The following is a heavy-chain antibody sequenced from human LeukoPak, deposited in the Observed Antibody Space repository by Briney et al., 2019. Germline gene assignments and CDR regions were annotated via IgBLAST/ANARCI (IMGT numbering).Heavy chain of an antibody. J-gene: IGHJ5*02. V-gene: IGHV3-48*03. CDR2: ISSSGSTI. D-gene: IGHD6-6*01. CDR1: GFTFSSYE. Sequence: GGSLRLSCAASGFTFSSYEMNWVRQAPGKGLEWVSYISSSGSTIYYADSVKGRFTISRDNAKNSLYLQMNNLRAEDTALYYCAKGGSSYSSSSGWFDPWGQGTLVTVSS. CDR3: AKGGSSYSSSSGWFDP.